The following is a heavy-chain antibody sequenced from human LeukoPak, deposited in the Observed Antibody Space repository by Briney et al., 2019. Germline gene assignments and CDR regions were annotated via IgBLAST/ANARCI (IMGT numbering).Heavy chain of an antibody. V-gene: IGHV3-33*08. Sequence: PGGSLRLSCAASGFTFSSYSMNWVRQAPGKGLEWVAVIWYDGSNKYYADSVKGRFTISRDNSKNTLYLQMNSLRAEDTAVYYCARGGGAVAGHLYWGQGSLVTVSS. D-gene: IGHD6-19*01. J-gene: IGHJ4*02. CDR1: GFTFSSYS. CDR2: IWYDGSNK. CDR3: ARGGGAVAGHLY.